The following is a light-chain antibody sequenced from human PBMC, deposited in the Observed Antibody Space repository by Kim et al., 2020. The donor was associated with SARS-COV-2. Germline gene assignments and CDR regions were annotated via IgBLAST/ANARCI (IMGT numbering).Light chain of an antibody. J-gene: IGLJ1*01. CDR2: QDS. V-gene: IGLV3-1*01. Sequence: SYELTQPPSVSVSPGQTASITCSGDKLGDKYACWYQQKPGQSPVLVIYQDSKRPSGITERFSGSNSGNTATLTISGTQAMDEADYYCQAWDSSTLYVFGT. CDR3: QAWDSSTLYV. CDR1: KLGDKY.